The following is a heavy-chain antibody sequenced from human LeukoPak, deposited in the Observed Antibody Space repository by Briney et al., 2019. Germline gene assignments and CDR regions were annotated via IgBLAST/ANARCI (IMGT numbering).Heavy chain of an antibody. J-gene: IGHJ4*02. CDR1: GFTFSGSS. V-gene: IGHV3-73*01. Sequence: GGSLRLSCVASGFTFSGSSMHWVRQASGKGLEWVGRVRNKVNNYATAYAASLKGRFTIPRDDSKNTAYLQMNSLRAEDTAVYYCARSPGYSYGYFFDYWGQGTLVTVSS. D-gene: IGHD5-18*01. CDR3: ARSPGYSYGYFFDY. CDR2: VRNKVNNYAT.